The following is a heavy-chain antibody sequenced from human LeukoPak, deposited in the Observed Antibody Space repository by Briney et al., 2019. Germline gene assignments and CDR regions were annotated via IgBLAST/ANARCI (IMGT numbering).Heavy chain of an antibody. CDR2: ISSSSSTI. V-gene: IGHV3-48*04. D-gene: IGHD2-2*03. Sequence: PGGSLRLSCAASGFTFSSYSMNWVRQAPGKGLEWVSYISSSSSTIYYADSVKGRFTISRDNAKNSLNLQMNSQKVEDTAVYYCASGGGYFYLDAFDIWGQGTLVTVSP. J-gene: IGHJ3*02. CDR1: GFTFSSYS. CDR3: ASGGGYFYLDAFDI.